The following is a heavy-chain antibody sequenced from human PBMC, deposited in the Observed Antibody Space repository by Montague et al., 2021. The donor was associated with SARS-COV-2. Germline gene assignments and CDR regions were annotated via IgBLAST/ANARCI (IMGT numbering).Heavy chain of an antibody. D-gene: IGHD4-23*01. CDR2: FYYSGGS. Sequence: SETLSLTCTVSGASISTGSDYWTWIRQRPGRGLEWIGNFYYSGGSTYNPSLKSRVTISADTSKNLFSLTLKSVTASDTAVYYCARDRGDIYGGNSAWFDPWGQGTPVTVSS. J-gene: IGHJ5*02. CDR1: GASISTGSDY. V-gene: IGHV4-61*03. CDR3: ARDRGDIYGGNSAWFDP.